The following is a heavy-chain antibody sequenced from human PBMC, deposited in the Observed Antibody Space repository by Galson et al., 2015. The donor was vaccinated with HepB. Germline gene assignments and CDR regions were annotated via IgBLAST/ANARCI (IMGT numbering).Heavy chain of an antibody. V-gene: IGHV3-23*01. Sequence: SLRLSCAASGITFSSYAMSWVRQAPGKGLEWVSAVSGSGDRTHYADSVKGRFTISRDNSKNTLYLQMNSLRAEDTAVYSCASHPDYGDYWGQGTLVTVSS. CDR2: VSGSGDRT. CDR3: ASHPDYGDY. CDR1: GITFSSYA. J-gene: IGHJ4*01.